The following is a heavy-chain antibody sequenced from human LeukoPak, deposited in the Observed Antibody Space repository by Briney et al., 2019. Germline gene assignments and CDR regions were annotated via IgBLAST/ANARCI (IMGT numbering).Heavy chain of an antibody. CDR2: IYPGDSDT. J-gene: IGHJ4*02. CDR1: GYSFSTNR. D-gene: IGHD5-12*01. CDR3: ARGGYSAYEFDC. Sequence: RTGESLKFSCRASGYSFSTNRIGGVRQMPGKVLEWMGVIYPGDSDTRYTPSCQGQVAISADEYISTAYLQWSSLKASDTAMYYCARGGYSAYEFDCWGQGTLVTVSS. V-gene: IGHV5-51*01.